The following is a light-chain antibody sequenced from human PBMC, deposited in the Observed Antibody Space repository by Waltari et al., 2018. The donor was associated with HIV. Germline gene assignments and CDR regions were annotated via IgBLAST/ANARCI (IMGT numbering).Light chain of an antibody. CDR1: PSNIGSNS. CDR2: SND. V-gene: IGLV1-44*01. Sequence: QSPLTQTPSMSGAPGQRVNISCSGCPSNIGSNSVNWYRQLPGTAPKLLIYSNDQRPSSVPVRFAGSKSATSAFLVISGLQSDDEADYYCATWDDTMSVVFGGGTRLTVL. CDR3: ATWDDTMSVV. J-gene: IGLJ2*01.